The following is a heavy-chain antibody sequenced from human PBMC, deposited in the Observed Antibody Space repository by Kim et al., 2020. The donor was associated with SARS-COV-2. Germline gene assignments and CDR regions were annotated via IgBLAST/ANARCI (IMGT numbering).Heavy chain of an antibody. V-gene: IGHV3-23*01. D-gene: IGHD2-15*01. CDR2: ITSSSGT. CDR3: ANYCSGTNCYQGFDY. CDR1: GFTFSNYA. J-gene: IGHJ4*02. Sequence: GGSLRLSCAASGFTFSNYAMNWVRQAPGKGLEWVSTITSSSGTYYADSVKGRFTISRDNSKNTLYLQINSLRAEDKALYYCANYCSGTNCYQGFDYWGKGTLVSVS.